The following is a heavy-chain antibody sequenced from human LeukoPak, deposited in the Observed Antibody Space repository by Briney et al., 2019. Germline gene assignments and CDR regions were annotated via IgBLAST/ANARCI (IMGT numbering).Heavy chain of an antibody. Sequence: GGSLRLSCAASGFTFSSYTMNWVRQAPGKGLEWVSSISSSSSYIYYADSVKGRFTISRDNAKNSLYLQMNSLRAEDTAVYYCARDMIAAAGYYFDYWGQGTLVTVSS. CDR1: GFTFSSYT. V-gene: IGHV3-21*01. CDR3: ARDMIAAAGYYFDY. J-gene: IGHJ4*02. CDR2: ISSSSSYI. D-gene: IGHD6-13*01.